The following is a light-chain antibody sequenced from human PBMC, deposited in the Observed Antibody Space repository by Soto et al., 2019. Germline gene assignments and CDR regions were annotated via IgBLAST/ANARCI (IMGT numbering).Light chain of an antibody. CDR1: SSGVGGYNY. CDR2: EVT. CDR3: SLYVGSNNWI. Sequence: QSALTQPPSASGSPGQSVTISCSGSSSGVGGYNYVSWYQQHPGKAPKLMIYEVTKRPSGVPDRFSGSKSGNTASLTVSGLQSEDEADYYCSLYVGSNNWIFGGGTKLTVL. V-gene: IGLV2-8*01. J-gene: IGLJ2*01.